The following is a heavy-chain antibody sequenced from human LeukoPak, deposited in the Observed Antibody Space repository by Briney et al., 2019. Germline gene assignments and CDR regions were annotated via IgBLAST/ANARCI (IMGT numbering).Heavy chain of an antibody. J-gene: IGHJ4*02. Sequence: SGGSLRLSCAASGFTVSSNYMSWVRQAPGKGLEWVSVIYSGGSTYYADSVKGRFTISRDTSKNTLYLQMNSLRAEDTAVYYCARDPKRFYYYDSSGYYSVWGQGTLVTVSS. CDR3: ARDPKRFYYYDSSGYYSV. CDR1: GFTVSSNY. V-gene: IGHV3-66*01. D-gene: IGHD3-22*01. CDR2: IYSGGST.